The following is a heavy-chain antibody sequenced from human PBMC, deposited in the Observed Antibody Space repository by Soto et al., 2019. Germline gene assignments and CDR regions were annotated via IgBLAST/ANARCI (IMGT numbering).Heavy chain of an antibody. J-gene: IGHJ4*02. CDR3: AADRTIVGTIEAFDF. Sequence: ASVKVSCKVPENTLTELTIDWLRQAPGGGLDWMGRSAPEEREPIYPQKFQGRFSMTEDPSTDTAYMELTSLRFEDTAVYFCAADRTIVGTIEAFDFWGQGTLVTVS. CDR1: ENTLTELT. CDR2: SAPEEREP. D-gene: IGHD1-26*01. V-gene: IGHV1-24*01.